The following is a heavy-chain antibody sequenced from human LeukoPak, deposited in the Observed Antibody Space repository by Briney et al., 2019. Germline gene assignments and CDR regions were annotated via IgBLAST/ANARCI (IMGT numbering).Heavy chain of an antibody. J-gene: IGHJ5*02. CDR1: GGSFSGYY. V-gene: IGHV4-34*01. Sequence: SETLSLTCAVYGGSFSGYYWRWIRQPPGKGLEWIGEINHSGSTNYNPSLKSRVTISVDTSKNQFSLKLSSVTAADTAVYYCARGYCSSTSCYRQYNWFDPWGQGTLVTVSS. CDR3: ARGYCSSTSCYRQYNWFDP. D-gene: IGHD2-2*01. CDR2: INHSGST.